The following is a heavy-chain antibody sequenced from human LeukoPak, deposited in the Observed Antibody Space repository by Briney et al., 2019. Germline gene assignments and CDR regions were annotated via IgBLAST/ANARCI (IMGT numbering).Heavy chain of an antibody. J-gene: IGHJ4*02. CDR1: GFTFSSYG. D-gene: IGHD5/OR15-5a*01. Sequence: GGTLRLSCAASGFTFSSYGMSWVRQAPGKGLEWVSSISSSSSYIYYADSVKGRFTISRDNAKNSLYLQMNSLRAEDTAVYYCARRESVYYFDYWGQGTLVIVSS. CDR2: ISSSSSYI. V-gene: IGHV3-21*01. CDR3: ARRESVYYFDY.